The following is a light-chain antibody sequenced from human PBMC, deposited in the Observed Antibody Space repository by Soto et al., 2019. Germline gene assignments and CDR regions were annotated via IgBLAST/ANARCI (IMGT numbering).Light chain of an antibody. J-gene: IGLJ1*01. CDR3: TSYTSSTTFYV. V-gene: IGLV2-14*03. Sequence: QSVLTQPASVSGSPGQSIAISCTGVRTDVADGYDYVSWYQQHPGQAPQLIIYDVSNRPSGVSVRFSGSKSGNTASLTISGLQAEDEAEYYCTSYTSSTTFYVFGSGTKLTVL. CDR2: DVS. CDR1: RTDVADGYDY.